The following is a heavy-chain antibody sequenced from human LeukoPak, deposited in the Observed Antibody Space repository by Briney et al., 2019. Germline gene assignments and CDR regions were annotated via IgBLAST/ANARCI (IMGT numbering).Heavy chain of an antibody. V-gene: IGHV4-31*03. D-gene: IGHD3-10*01. CDR2: IYYRGST. CDR1: GGSISSGGYY. J-gene: IGHJ4*02. Sequence: PSQTLSLPCTVSGGSISSGGYYWSWIRQHPGKGLEWIGYIYYRGSTYYNPSLKSRVTISVDTSKNQFSLKLSSVTAADTAVYYCARVDGVYGSGSAIDGHYFDYWGQGTLVTVSS. CDR3: ARVDGVYGSGSAIDGHYFDY.